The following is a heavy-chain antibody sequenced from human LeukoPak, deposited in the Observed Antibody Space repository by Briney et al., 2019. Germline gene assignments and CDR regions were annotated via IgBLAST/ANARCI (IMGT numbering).Heavy chain of an antibody. CDR1: GFTFSSYA. CDR2: ISGTSGST. CDR3: AKSGGTYYYYYMDV. V-gene: IGHV3-23*01. J-gene: IGHJ6*03. Sequence: GGSLRLSCAASGFTFSSYAMTWVRQAPGKGLEWVSAISGTSGSTYYADSVKGRFTISRDNSKNTLYVQMNSLRAEDTAVYYCAKSGGTYYYYYMDVWGKGTTVTVSS. D-gene: IGHD3-10*01.